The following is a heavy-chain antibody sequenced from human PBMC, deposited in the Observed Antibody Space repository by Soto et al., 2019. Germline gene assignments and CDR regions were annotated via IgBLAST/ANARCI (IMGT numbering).Heavy chain of an antibody. CDR3: ARTTMVRGVIGKRWFAP. J-gene: IGHJ5*02. V-gene: IGHV1-69*02. Sequence: QVQLVQSGAEVKKPGSAVKVSCKASGGSFSSYTISWGRQAPGQGLEWMGRIIPILGIANYAEKFQARVTITAGKSTSTDNMELSSLGCYDTAMYYCARTTMVRGVIGKRWFAPWGQGTLVTVSS. D-gene: IGHD3-10*01. CDR1: GGSFSSYT. CDR2: IIPILGIA.